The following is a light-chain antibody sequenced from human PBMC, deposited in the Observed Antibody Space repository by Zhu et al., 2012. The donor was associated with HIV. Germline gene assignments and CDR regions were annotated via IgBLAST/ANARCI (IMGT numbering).Light chain of an antibody. V-gene: IGKV3-11*01. J-gene: IGKJ4*01. Sequence: IVLTQSPATLSLSPGERATVSCRASRSVSSFVAWYQQKPGQAPRLLIYDASKRATGIPSQVQWQWVWDRLHSHHQQPRALKIFALYYCQQRSNWPLTFGEGPRWRSN. CDR2: DAS. CDR1: RSVSSF. CDR3: QQRSNWPLT.